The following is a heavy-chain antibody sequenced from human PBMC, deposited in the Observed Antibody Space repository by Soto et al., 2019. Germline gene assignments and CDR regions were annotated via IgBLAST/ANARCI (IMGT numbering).Heavy chain of an antibody. J-gene: IGHJ4*02. D-gene: IGHD3-16*01. Sequence: SETLSLTCAVYGGSFSGYYWSWIRQPPGKGLEWIGEINHSGSTNYNPSIKSRVTISVDTSKNQFSLKLSSVTAADTAVYYCARVGPEMALDYWGQGTLVTVSS. V-gene: IGHV4-34*01. CDR3: ARVGPEMALDY. CDR2: INHSGST. CDR1: GGSFSGYY.